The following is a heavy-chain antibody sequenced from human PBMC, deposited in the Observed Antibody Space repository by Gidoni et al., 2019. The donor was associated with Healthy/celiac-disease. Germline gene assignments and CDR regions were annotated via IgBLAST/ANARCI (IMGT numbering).Heavy chain of an antibody. CDR1: RGTFSSDP. CDR3: AGGSRKQLVRIETWFDP. CDR2: ILPIFGTE. D-gene: IGHD6-13*01. Sequence: QVLLVQSAAEVKKPGSSVKISCKAPRGTFSSDPISWVRQPPGQGREWMGGILPIFGTENYAKKYQGRVTITADEPTSTAYMEVRSLRSEDTAVYYCAGGSRKQLVRIETWFDPWGQGPLVAVSS. J-gene: IGHJ5*02. V-gene: IGHV1-69*01.